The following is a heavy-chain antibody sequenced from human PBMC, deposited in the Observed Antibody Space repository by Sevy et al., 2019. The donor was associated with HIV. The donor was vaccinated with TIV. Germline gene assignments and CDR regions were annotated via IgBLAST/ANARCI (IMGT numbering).Heavy chain of an antibody. D-gene: IGHD1-7*01. Sequence: GGSPRLSCAASGFTFSAYVMNWVRQGPGKGLEWVSSISSSGRYIYYADSVQGRFTISRDNAEDSLYLQMNNLRAEDTAVYYCARDALSGTSAYWGQGTLVTVSS. CDR3: ARDALSGTSAY. CDR1: GFTFSAYV. J-gene: IGHJ4*02. CDR2: ISSSGRYI. V-gene: IGHV3-21*01.